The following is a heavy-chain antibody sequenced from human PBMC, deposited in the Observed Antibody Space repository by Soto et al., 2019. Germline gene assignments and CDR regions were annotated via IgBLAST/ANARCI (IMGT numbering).Heavy chain of an antibody. J-gene: IGHJ4*02. CDR1: GGSISSYY. CDR2: IYYSGST. V-gene: IGHV4-59*08. CDR3: ARQAGPPRYYDYVWGSYRYTARFDY. Sequence: SETLSLTCTVSGGSISSYYWSWIRQPPGKGLEWIGYIYYSGSTNYNPSLKSRVTISVDTSKNQFSLKLSSVTAADTAVYYCARQAGPPRYYDYVWGSYRYTARFDYWGQGTLVTVSS. D-gene: IGHD3-16*02.